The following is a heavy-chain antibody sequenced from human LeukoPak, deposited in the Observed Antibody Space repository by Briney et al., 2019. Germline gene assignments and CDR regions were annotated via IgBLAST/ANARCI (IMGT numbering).Heavy chain of an antibody. V-gene: IGHV3-7*01. Sequence: GGSLRLSCAGSGFTLSSYWMSWVRQAPGKGLEWVAKIKQDGSEKHYVDSVKGRFTISRDNAKNSLFLQMNSLRAEDTAVYFCARVKQQLVRLLGRDTTYYYYYYMDVWGKGTTVTVSS. J-gene: IGHJ6*03. D-gene: IGHD6-13*01. CDR1: GFTLSSYW. CDR2: IKQDGSEK. CDR3: ARVKQQLVRLLGRDTTYYYYYYMDV.